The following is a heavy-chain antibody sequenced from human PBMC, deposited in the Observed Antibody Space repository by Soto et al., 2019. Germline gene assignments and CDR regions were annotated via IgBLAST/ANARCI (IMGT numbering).Heavy chain of an antibody. CDR3: ARSWETSSSSLDFDY. CDR1: DGSISRYD. Sequence: PSGTPSLTCTVPDGSISRYDWSWIRQPPRKELEWIGYIYYSGRTNYNPSLKSRVTISVDTSKNQFSLKLSSVTAADTAVYYCARSWETSSSSLDFDYWGQGTLVTVSS. CDR2: IYYSGRT. J-gene: IGHJ4*02. V-gene: IGHV4-59*01. D-gene: IGHD6-6*01.